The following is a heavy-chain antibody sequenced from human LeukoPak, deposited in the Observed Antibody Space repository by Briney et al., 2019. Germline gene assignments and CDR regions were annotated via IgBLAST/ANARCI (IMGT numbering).Heavy chain of an antibody. J-gene: IGHJ6*03. Sequence: PGGSLRLSCAASGFTFSTYAMSWVRQAPGKGLEWVSAVSSSGTSTYYADSVKGRFTISRDNSKNTLYLQMNSLRAEDTAVYYCANAGDQNYYYYMDVWGKGTTVTVSS. CDR3: ANAGDQNYYYYMDV. CDR2: VSSSGTST. D-gene: IGHD4-17*01. CDR1: GFTFSTYA. V-gene: IGHV3-23*01.